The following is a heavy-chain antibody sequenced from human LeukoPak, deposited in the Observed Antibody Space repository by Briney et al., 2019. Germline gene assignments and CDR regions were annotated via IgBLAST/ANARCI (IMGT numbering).Heavy chain of an antibody. CDR2: INPNSGGT. J-gene: IGHJ4*02. Sequence: KXSGYTFTGYYMHWVRQAPGQGLEWMGWINPNSGGTNYAQKFQGRVTMTRDTSISTAYMELSRLRSDDTAVYYCARXQGTTVTTSIGYWGQGTLVTVSS. CDR3: ARXQGTTVTTSIGY. D-gene: IGHD4-11*01. CDR1: GYTFTGYY. V-gene: IGHV1-2*02.